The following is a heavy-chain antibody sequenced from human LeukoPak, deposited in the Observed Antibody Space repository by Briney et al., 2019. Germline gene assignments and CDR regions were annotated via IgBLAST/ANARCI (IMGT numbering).Heavy chain of an antibody. D-gene: IGHD3-22*01. CDR1: GGSISSGGYY. CDR3: ATNNYYDSSGYSAALGY. Sequence: SQTQSLTCTVSGGSISSGGYYWSWIRQHPGKGLEWIGYIYYSGSTYYNPSLKSRVTISVDTSKNQFSLKLSSVTAADTAVYYCATNNYYDSSGYSAALGYWGQGTLVTVSS. J-gene: IGHJ4*02. V-gene: IGHV4-31*03. CDR2: IYYSGST.